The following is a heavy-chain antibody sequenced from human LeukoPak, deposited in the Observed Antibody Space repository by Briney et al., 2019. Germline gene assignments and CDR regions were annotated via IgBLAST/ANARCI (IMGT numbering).Heavy chain of an antibody. Sequence: PSETLSLTCTVSGGSISSSIYYWGWIRQPPGKGLEWIGSIYYSGSTYYNPSLKSRVTISVDTSKNQFSLKLSSVTAADTAVYYCARLVGSGSYLVPTYFDYWGQGTLVTVSS. J-gene: IGHJ4*02. CDR1: GGSISSSIYY. CDR3: ARLVGSGSYLVPTYFDY. CDR2: IYYSGST. V-gene: IGHV4-39*01. D-gene: IGHD3-10*01.